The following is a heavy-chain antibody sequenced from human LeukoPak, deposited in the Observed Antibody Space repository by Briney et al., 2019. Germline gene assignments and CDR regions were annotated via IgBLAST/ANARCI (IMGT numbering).Heavy chain of an antibody. CDR3: AKGRARSSGWYDY. Sequence: PGGSLRLSRAPSRFSLSSYAMSLVRQAPGTGLEWASGISGSGGSTYYADSVKGRFTISRDNSKNTLYLKMNSLRAEDTAVYYCAKGRARSSGWYDYWGQGTLVTVSS. D-gene: IGHD6-19*01. J-gene: IGHJ4*02. V-gene: IGHV3-23*01. CDR1: RFSLSSYA. CDR2: ISGSGGST.